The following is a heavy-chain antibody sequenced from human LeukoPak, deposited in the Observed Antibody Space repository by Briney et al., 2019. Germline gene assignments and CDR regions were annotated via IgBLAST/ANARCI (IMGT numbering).Heavy chain of an antibody. J-gene: IGHJ5*02. Sequence: SVKVSCKASGGTFSSYAISWVRQAPGQGLEWMGRIIPILGIANYAQKFQGRVTITTDESTSTAYMELSSLRSEDTAVYYCARDQCSSTSCDMGEGGYWFDPWGQGTLVTVSS. D-gene: IGHD2-2*02. CDR2: IIPILGIA. CDR1: GGTFSSYA. CDR3: ARDQCSSTSCDMGEGGYWFDP. V-gene: IGHV1-69*04.